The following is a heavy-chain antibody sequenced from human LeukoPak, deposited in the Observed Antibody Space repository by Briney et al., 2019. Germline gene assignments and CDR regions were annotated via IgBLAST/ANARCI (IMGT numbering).Heavy chain of an antibody. Sequence: SETLSLTCTVSGGSISSYYWSWIRQPSGKGLEWIGYIYYSGSTNYNPSLKSRVTISVDTSKNQFSLKLSSVTAADTAVYYCARLSGFYYFDYWGQGTLVTVSS. J-gene: IGHJ4*02. CDR3: ARLSGFYYFDY. CDR1: GGSISSYY. CDR2: IYYSGST. V-gene: IGHV4-59*01. D-gene: IGHD5/OR15-5a*01.